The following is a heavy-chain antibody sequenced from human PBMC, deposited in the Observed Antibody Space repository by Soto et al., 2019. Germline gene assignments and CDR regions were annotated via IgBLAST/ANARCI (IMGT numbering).Heavy chain of an antibody. D-gene: IGHD6-19*01. J-gene: IGHJ4*02. CDR3: ARTSYSSVWVFDY. V-gene: IGHV4-59*01. Sequence: QVQLQESGPGLVKPSETLSLTCTVSGGSISSDYWSWIRQPPGKGLEWIGYIYYDGSTYYNPSLRDRVTVAVDPSNNQCSLKLSSVTAADRAVYYCARTSYSSVWVFDYWGPGTLASVSS. CDR1: GGSISSDY. CDR2: IYYDGST.